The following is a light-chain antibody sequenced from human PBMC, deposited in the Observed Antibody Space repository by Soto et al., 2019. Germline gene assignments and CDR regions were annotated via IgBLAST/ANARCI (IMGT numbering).Light chain of an antibody. J-gene: IGKJ2*01. Sequence: DIVMTQSPDSLAVSLGERATINCKSSQSVLYSSNNKNYLAWYQQKPGQPPKLLIYWASTRESGVPARFSGSGSGTDFTLTISSLQAEDVAIYFCQHYYTTPYTFGQGTKLEIK. CDR3: QHYYTTPYT. CDR1: QSVLYSSNNKNY. CDR2: WAS. V-gene: IGKV4-1*01.